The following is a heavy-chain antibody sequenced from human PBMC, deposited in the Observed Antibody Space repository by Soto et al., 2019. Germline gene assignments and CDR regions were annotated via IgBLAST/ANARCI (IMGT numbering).Heavy chain of an antibody. CDR2: AWHDGSNK. V-gene: IGHV3-33*01. CDR1: GFTFSRYG. D-gene: IGHD3-3*01. Sequence: GGSLRLSCKPSGFTFSRYGMHWVRQAPGKGLEWVAVAWHDGSNKYYPDSVKGRFTISRDNSKNMLYLQMNSLRVEDTAVYYCARDRRMEWFYYSYAMDVWGQGTTLTVSS. CDR3: ARDRRMEWFYYSYAMDV. J-gene: IGHJ6*02.